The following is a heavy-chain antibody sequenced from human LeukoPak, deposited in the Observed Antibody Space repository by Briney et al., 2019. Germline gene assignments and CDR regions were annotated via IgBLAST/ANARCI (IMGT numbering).Heavy chain of an antibody. J-gene: IGHJ4*02. D-gene: IGHD2-2*01. CDR1: GGSFSGYY. CDR2: INHSGST. V-gene: IGHV4-34*01. CDR3: ARVGRPRGYIVVVPAAAYFDY. Sequence: PSETLSLTCAVYGGSFSGYYWSWIRQPPGKGLEWIGEINHSGSTNYNPSLKSRVTISVDTSKNQFSLKLSSVTAADTAVYYCARVGRPRGYIVVVPAAAYFDYWGQGTLVTVSS.